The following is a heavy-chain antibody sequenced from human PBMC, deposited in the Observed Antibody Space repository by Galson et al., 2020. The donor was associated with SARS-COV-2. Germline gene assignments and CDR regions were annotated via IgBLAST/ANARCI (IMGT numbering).Heavy chain of an antibody. D-gene: IGHD6-13*01. CDR3: SRGLSSSWPFSDF. Sequence: GDSLKISCEASGFTFSSYNMNWVRQAPGQALEWVSFITSSSTTYYADSVKGRFTISRDNAKHSLYLQMSGLRDDDTALYYCSRGLSSSWPFSDFWGQGALVTGSS. J-gene: IGHJ4*02. CDR1: GFTFSSYN. V-gene: IGHV3-48*02. CDR2: ITSSSTT.